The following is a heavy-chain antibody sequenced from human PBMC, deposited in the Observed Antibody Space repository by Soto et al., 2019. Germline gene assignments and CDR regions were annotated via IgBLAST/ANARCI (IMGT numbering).Heavy chain of an antibody. CDR3: ARGAGELLWFGELSRARKGSAGRLIDP. J-gene: IGHJ5*02. Sequence: QVQLVESGGGVVQPGRSLRLSCAASGFTFSSYGMHWVRQAPGKGLEWVAVIWYDGSNKYYADSVKGRFTISRDNSKNTLYLQMNSLRAEDTAVYYCARGAGELLWFGELSRARKGSAGRLIDPWGQGTLVTVSS. CDR2: IWYDGSNK. V-gene: IGHV3-33*01. CDR1: GFTFSSYG. D-gene: IGHD3-10*01.